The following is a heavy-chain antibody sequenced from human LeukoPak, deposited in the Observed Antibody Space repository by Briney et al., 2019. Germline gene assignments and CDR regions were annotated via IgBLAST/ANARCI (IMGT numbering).Heavy chain of an antibody. CDR2: IHYTGST. J-gene: IGHJ4*02. CDR1: GDSISSSSYY. V-gene: IGHV4-39*01. Sequence: SETLSLTCTVSGDSISSSSYYWVWLRQPPGKGLEWIATIHYTGSTYYNPSLKSRVTISVDTSKNQFSLKLSSVTAADTAMYYCARYWGPYDNSGAYFDYWGQGSLVTVSS. D-gene: IGHD3-22*01. CDR3: ARYWGPYDNSGAYFDY.